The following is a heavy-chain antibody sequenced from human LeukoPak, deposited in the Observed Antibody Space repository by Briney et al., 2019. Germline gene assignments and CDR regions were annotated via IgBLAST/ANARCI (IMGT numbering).Heavy chain of an antibody. D-gene: IGHD6-13*01. CDR2: ISGSGAST. V-gene: IGHV3-23*01. CDR3: AKQVWYSTSWYSDY. CDR1: GFTFSSYA. Sequence: GGSLRLSCAASGFTFSSYAMSWVRQAPGKGLEWVSSISGSGASTYYADSVKGRFTISRDNAKNTLYLQMNSLRVEDTAVYYCAKQVWYSTSWYSDYWGQGTLVTVSS. J-gene: IGHJ4*02.